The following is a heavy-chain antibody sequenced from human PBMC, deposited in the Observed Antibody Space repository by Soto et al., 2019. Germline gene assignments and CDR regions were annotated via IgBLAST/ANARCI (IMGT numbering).Heavy chain of an antibody. V-gene: IGHV1-46*03. CDR2: INPSRGDT. CDR3: TRGYTWHNDNWLDR. Sequence: QVQLVQSGAEVKKPGASVKVSCKASGYPLSSYHMHWVRQAPGQGLEWLGRINPSRGDTTYAQKFQGRITMTRDTSTSTVYMELRSLRSEDTAVYYCTRGYTWHNDNWLDRLCQGTLVTVTS. J-gene: IGHJ5*02. CDR1: GYPLSSYH. D-gene: IGHD2-2*02.